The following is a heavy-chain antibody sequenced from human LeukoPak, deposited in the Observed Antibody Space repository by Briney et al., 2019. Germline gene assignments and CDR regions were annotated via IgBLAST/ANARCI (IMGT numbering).Heavy chain of an antibody. CDR3: AGDYDFWSGYPHAYDAFDI. D-gene: IGHD3-3*01. V-gene: IGHV4-61*02. CDR2: IYTSGST. J-gene: IGHJ3*02. CDR1: GGSISSGSYY. Sequence: PSQTLSLTCTVSGGSISSGSYYWSWIRQPAGKGLEWIGRIYTSGSTNYNPSLKSRVTISVDTSKNQFSLKLSSVTAADTAVYYCAGDYDFWSGYPHAYDAFDIWRQGTMVTVSS.